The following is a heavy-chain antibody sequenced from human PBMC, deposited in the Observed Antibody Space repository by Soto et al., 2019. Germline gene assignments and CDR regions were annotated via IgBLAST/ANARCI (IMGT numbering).Heavy chain of an antibody. CDR1: GGSSRAYH. Sequence: SETLSLTCSVYGGSSRAYHWSWIRQSPGEGLEWIGEFSYSGSLNYNPSLKRRVAVSLDTSTDHFSLTMTSVTAADTGVYFCAGGPRYGSFALWGRGTLVTVSS. J-gene: IGHJ2*01. CDR2: FSYSGSL. V-gene: IGHV4-34*01. D-gene: IGHD1-20*01. CDR3: AGGPRYGSFAL.